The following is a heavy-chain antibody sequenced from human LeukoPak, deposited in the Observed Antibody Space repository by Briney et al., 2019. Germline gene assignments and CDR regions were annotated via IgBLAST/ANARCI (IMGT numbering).Heavy chain of an antibody. J-gene: IGHJ6*03. CDR3: ARDLVGRRYYGSGSYGGYYYYYMDV. V-gene: IGHV1-69*05. CDR1: GGTFSSYA. D-gene: IGHD3-10*01. Sequence: GASVKVSCKASGGTFSSYAISWVRQAPGQGLEWMGGTIPIFGTANYPQKFHGRVTITTYESTSTAYIELSSLRSEDTAVHYCARDLVGRRYYGSGSYGGYYYYYMDVWGKGTTATVSS. CDR2: TIPIFGTA.